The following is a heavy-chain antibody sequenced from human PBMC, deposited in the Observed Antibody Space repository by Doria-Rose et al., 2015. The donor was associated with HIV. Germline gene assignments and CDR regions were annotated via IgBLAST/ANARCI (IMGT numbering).Heavy chain of an antibody. J-gene: IGHJ4*02. CDR3: AREFGDGGYYGEHYDS. Sequence: QVQLVESGPEVKKPGSSVTVSCKASGGTFSKRAFSWVRQSPGQGLEWVGGVIPVLVAGDYAQKFQGRVTIKADEATTTVYMELRNLRSEDTAVYFCAREFGDGGYYGEHYDSWGQGTLVTVSS. CDR2: VIPVLVAG. D-gene: IGHD3-10*01. CDR1: GGTFSKRA. V-gene: IGHV1-69*01.